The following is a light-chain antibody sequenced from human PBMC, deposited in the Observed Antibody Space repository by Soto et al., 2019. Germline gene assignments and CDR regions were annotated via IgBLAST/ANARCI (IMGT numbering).Light chain of an antibody. J-gene: IGLJ2*01. V-gene: IGLV1-44*01. CDR1: SSNIGSNT. Sequence: QSVLTQPPSASGTPGQRVTISCSGSSSNIGSNTVNCYQQLPGTAPKLLISSNDQRPSGVPDRFSGSKSGTSASLAISGLQSDDESDYYCAAWDDSLHAVVFGGGTKLTVL. CDR3: AAWDDSLHAVV. CDR2: SND.